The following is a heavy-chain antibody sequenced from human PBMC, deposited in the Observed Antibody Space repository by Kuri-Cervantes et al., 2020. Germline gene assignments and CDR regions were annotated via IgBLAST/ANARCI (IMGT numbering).Heavy chain of an antibody. CDR2: ISYDGSNK. D-gene: IGHD3-10*01. CDR3: AREQEEGTRGNYFDY. V-gene: IGHV3-30-3*01. CDR1: GFTFSSYA. Sequence: GGSLRLSCAASGFTFSSYAMHWVRQAPGKGLEWVAVISYDGSNKYYADSVKGRFTISRDNSKNTLYLQMNSLRAEDTAVYYCAREQEEGTRGNYFDYWGQGTLVTDSS. J-gene: IGHJ4*02.